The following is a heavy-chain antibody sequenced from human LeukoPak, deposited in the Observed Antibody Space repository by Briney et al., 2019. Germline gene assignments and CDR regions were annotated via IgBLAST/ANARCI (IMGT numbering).Heavy chain of an antibody. Sequence: SETLSLTCTVSGGSISSSSYYWGWIGQPPGKGLEWIGSIYYSGSTYYNPSLKSRVIMSVGTSKNQFSLKLSSVTAADTAVYYCAREGGGFDYWGQGTLVTVSS. CDR1: GGSISSSSYY. V-gene: IGHV4-39*07. CDR3: AREGGGFDY. CDR2: IYYSGST. D-gene: IGHD3-16*01. J-gene: IGHJ4*02.